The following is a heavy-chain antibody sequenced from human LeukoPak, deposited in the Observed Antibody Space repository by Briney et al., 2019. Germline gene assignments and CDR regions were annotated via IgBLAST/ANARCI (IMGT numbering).Heavy chain of an antibody. CDR2: INHSGST. Sequence: SETLSLTCAVYGGSFSGYYWSWIRQPPGKGLEWIGEINHSGSTNYNPSLTSRVTISVDTSKNQFSLKLSSVTAADTAVYYCARGLKLYYYDSSGYWFDPWGQGTLVTVSS. J-gene: IGHJ5*02. D-gene: IGHD3-22*01. CDR3: ARGLKLYYYDSSGYWFDP. CDR1: GGSFSGYY. V-gene: IGHV4-34*01.